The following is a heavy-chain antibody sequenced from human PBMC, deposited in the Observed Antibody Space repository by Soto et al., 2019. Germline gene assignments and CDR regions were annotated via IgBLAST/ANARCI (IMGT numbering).Heavy chain of an antibody. J-gene: IGHJ6*02. CDR1: GYSFTSYW. Sequence: LGESLKISCKGSGYSFTSYWIGWVRQMPGKGLEWMGIIYPGDSDTRYSPSFQGQVTISADKSISTAYLQWSSLKASDTAMYYCARGSSSFLDYYYYGMDVWGQGTTVTVSS. D-gene: IGHD6-13*01. CDR2: IYPGDSDT. V-gene: IGHV5-51*01. CDR3: ARGSSSFLDYYYYGMDV.